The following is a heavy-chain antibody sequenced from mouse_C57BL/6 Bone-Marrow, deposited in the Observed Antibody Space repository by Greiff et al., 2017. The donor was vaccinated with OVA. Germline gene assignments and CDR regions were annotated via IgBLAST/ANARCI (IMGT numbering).Heavy chain of an antibody. D-gene: IGHD1-1*01. V-gene: IGHV7-1*01. CDR2: SRNKANDYTT. CDR3: ARDAYYCGSSSYYAMDY. CDR1: GFTFSDFY. Sequence: EVQLVESGGGLVQSGRSLRLSCATSGFTFSDFYMEWVRQAPGKGLEWIAASRNKANDYTTEYSASVKGRFIVSRDTSQSILYLQMNALRAEDTAIYYCARDAYYCGSSSYYAMDYWGQGTSVTVSS. J-gene: IGHJ4*01.